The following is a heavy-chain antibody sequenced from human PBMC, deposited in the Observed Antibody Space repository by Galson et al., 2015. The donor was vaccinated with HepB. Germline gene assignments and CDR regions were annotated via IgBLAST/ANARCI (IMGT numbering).Heavy chain of an antibody. J-gene: IGHJ4*02. V-gene: IGHV1-69*10. CDR1: GGTFSSYA. CDR3: ARDSEGIAVAGEQTSDY. Sequence: SVKVSCKASGGTFSSYAISWVRQAPGQGLEWMGGIIPILGIANYAQKFQGRVTITADKSTSTAYMELSSLRSEDTAVYYCARDSEGIAVAGEQTSDYWGQGTLVTVSS. D-gene: IGHD6-19*01. CDR2: IIPILGIA.